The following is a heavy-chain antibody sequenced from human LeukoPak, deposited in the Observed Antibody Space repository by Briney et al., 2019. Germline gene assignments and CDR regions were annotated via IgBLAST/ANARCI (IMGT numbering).Heavy chain of an antibody. CDR1: GGSISSYY. J-gene: IGHJ4*02. CDR2: IYHSGST. V-gene: IGHV4-4*07. Sequence: PSETLSLTCTVSGGSISSYYWSWIRQPAGKGLEWIGSIYHSGSTYYNPSLKSRVTISVDTSKNQFSLKLSSVTAADTAVYYCARIYDFWSGYTGRHFDYWGQGTLVTVSS. D-gene: IGHD3-3*01. CDR3: ARIYDFWSGYTGRHFDY.